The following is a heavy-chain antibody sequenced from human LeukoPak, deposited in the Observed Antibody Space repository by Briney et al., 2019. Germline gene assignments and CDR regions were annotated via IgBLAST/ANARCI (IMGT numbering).Heavy chain of an antibody. CDR3: ARGPVNYDFWSGYYDY. J-gene: IGHJ4*02. Sequence: ASVKVSCKASGGTFSSYAISWVRQAPGQGLEWMGGIIPIFGTANYAQKFQGRVTITADESTSTAYMELSSLRSEDTAVYYCARGPVNYDFWSGYYDYWGQGTLVTVSS. CDR1: GGTFSSYA. D-gene: IGHD3-3*01. CDR2: IIPIFGTA. V-gene: IGHV1-69*13.